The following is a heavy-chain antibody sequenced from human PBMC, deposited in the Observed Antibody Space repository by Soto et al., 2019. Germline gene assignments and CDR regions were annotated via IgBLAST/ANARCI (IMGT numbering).Heavy chain of an antibody. CDR1: GFTFSSYG. J-gene: IGHJ6*02. V-gene: IGHV3-30*18. D-gene: IGHD6-13*01. Sequence: GGSLRLSCAASGFTFSSYGMHWVRQAPGKGLEWVAVISYDGSNKYYADSVKGRFTISRDNSKNTLYLQMNSLRAEDSAVYYCAKDREGSSWVYYYYGMDVWGQGTTVTAP. CDR2: ISYDGSNK. CDR3: AKDREGSSWVYYYYGMDV.